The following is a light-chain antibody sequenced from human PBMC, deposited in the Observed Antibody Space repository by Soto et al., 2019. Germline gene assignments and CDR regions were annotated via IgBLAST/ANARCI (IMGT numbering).Light chain of an antibody. CDR3: LLYYGGQLGV. V-gene: IGLV7-43*01. CDR2: STN. Sequence: QAVVTQEHSLTVSPGGTVTLTCAVYTGAVTSSNYPNWFQQKPGQAPRALIYSTNHKYSWTPARFSGSLLGGKAALTLSGVQPEDEADYYCLLYYGGQLGVFGGGTKLTVL. J-gene: IGLJ2*01. CDR1: TGAVTSSNY.